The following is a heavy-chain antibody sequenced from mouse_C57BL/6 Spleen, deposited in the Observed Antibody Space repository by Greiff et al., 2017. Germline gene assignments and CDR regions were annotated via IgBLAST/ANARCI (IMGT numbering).Heavy chain of an antibody. CDR2: ISSGSSTI. CDR1: GFTFSDYG. Sequence: EVMLVESGGGLVKPGGSLILSCAASGFTFSDYGMHWVRQAPEKGLEWVAYISSGSSTIYYADTVKGRFTISRDNAKNTLFLQMTSLRSEDTAMYYCARRYYYGSSYWYFDVWGTGTTVTVSS. D-gene: IGHD1-1*01. J-gene: IGHJ1*03. V-gene: IGHV5-17*01. CDR3: ARRYYYGSSYWYFDV.